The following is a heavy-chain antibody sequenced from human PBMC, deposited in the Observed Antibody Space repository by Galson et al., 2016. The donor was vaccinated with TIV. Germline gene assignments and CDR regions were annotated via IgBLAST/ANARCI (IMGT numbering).Heavy chain of an antibody. CDR1: GFIFSNDW. V-gene: IGHV3-15*01. J-gene: IGHJ4*02. CDR2: IKSNFDGGTT. D-gene: IGHD2-8*02. CDR3: TPELGYCTCGYCYYFYY. Sequence: SLRLSCAASGFIFSNDWMSWVRQAPGQGLEWVGRIKSNFDGGTTDYAEPVKGRFTISRHDSKNTLFLQMNRLKTQVTDVYYCTPELGYCTCGYCYYFYYWGQGTLVTVSS.